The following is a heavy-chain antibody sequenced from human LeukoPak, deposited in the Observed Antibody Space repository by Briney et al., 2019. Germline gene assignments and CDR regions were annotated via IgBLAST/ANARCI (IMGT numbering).Heavy chain of an antibody. Sequence: GGSLRLSCAASGFTFSNAWMSWVRQAPGRGLEWVGRIKSKTDGGTTDYAAPVKGRFTISRDDSKNTLYLQMNSLKTEDTAVYYCTTGYYYDSSGYYSWGQGTLVTVSS. V-gene: IGHV3-15*01. J-gene: IGHJ1*01. CDR3: TTGYYYDSSGYYS. CDR2: IKSKTDGGTT. D-gene: IGHD3-22*01. CDR1: GFTFSNAW.